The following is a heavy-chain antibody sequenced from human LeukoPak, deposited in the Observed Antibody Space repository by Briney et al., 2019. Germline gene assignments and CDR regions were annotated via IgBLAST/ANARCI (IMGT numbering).Heavy chain of an antibody. CDR3: ARDLDYGEKSEDY. Sequence: ASVKVSCKASGFTFINYDMHWVRQAPGQGLEWLGIINLSGGSTHYPQKFQDRVTMTRDTSTSTVYMELSSLRSEDTAVYYCARDLDYGEKSEDYWGQGTLVTVSS. D-gene: IGHD4/OR15-4a*01. J-gene: IGHJ4*02. CDR1: GFTFINYD. V-gene: IGHV1-46*01. CDR2: INLSGGST.